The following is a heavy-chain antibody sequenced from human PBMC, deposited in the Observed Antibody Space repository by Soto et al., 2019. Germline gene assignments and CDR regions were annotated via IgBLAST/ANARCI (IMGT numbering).Heavy chain of an antibody. CDR3: ARDAGYDEKWLDP. D-gene: IGHD3-3*01. CDR1: RGLVSNDH. V-gene: IGHV4-4*07. CDR2: RYKTGNI. Sequence: SETLSLTCTVSRGLVSNDHWSWIRQPTGKGLEWIGRRYKTGNIDYNPSLKSRVTMSVDTSKNQFSLRLSSVTAADAAVYYCARDAGYDEKWLDPWGPGTQVTVSS. J-gene: IGHJ5*02.